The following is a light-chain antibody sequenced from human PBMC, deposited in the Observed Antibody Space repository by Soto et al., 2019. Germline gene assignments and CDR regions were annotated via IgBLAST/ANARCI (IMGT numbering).Light chain of an antibody. V-gene: IGLV1-40*01. CDR1: SSNIGAGYD. CDR2: GNS. CDR3: HSYTTSLSPYV. J-gene: IGLJ1*01. Sequence: QSVLTQPPSVSGAPGQRVTISCTGSSSNIGAGYDVHWYQQHPGTAPKLLIYGNSNRPSGVPDRFSGSKSGTTASLAIPGLQAEDEADYYCHSYTTSLSPYVFGTGTKVTVL.